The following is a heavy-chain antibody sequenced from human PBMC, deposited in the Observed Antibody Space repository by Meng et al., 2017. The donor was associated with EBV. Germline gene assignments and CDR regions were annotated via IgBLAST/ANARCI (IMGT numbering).Heavy chain of an antibody. CDR1: GYTFTGYY. D-gene: IGHD6-13*01. V-gene: IGHV1-2*06. CDR2: INPNSGGT. Sequence: VQLVKSGAEVKKPGASVKVPCKASGYTFTGYYMHWVRQAPGQGLEWMGRINPNSGGTNYAQKFQGRVTMTRDTSISTAYMELSRLRSDDTAVYYCAKGADLAAAGTFWFDPWGQGTLVTVSS. J-gene: IGHJ5*02. CDR3: AKGADLAAAGTFWFDP.